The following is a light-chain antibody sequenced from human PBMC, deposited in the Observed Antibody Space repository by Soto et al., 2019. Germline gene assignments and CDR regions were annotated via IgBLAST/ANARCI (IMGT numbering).Light chain of an antibody. CDR2: DAS. CDR3: QQFNNLPLT. CDR1: QDISNF. J-gene: IGKJ4*01. V-gene: IGKV1-33*01. Sequence: DIQMTQSPSSLSASVGDRGTITCQASQDISNFLNWYQQKPGKAPKLLIYDASILETGLPSRFSGSGSGTAFAFTISRLQPEDIATYYCQQFNNLPLTFGGGNKVGIK.